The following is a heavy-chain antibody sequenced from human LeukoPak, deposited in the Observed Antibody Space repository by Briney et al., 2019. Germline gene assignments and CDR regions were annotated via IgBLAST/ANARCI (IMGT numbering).Heavy chain of an antibody. CDR3: ARYIVATDYFDY. CDR1: GFSISSHW. J-gene: IGHJ4*01. D-gene: IGHD5-12*01. V-gene: IGHV3-66*01. CDR2: IYSGGST. Sequence: GGSLRLSCVASGFSISSHWMSWVRQAPGKGLEWVSVIYSGGSTYYADSVKGRFTISRDSSKNTLYVQMNSLRVEDTAVYYCARYIVATDYFDYWGQGTLVTVSS.